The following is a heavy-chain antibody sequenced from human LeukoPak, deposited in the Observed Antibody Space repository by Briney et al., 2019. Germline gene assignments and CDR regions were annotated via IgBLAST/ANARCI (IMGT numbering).Heavy chain of an antibody. D-gene: IGHD4-17*01. V-gene: IGHV3-15*01. CDR3: TTLRFPY. CDR2: IKSKTDGGTT. J-gene: IGHJ4*02. CDR1: GFIFTDAW. Sequence: GGSLRPSCAASGFIFTDAWMNWVRQAPGKGPEWVGRIKSKTDGGTTHYAAPVKGRFTISRDESKNTLYLQMNSLKIEDTAVYYCTTLRFPYWGQGTLVTVSS.